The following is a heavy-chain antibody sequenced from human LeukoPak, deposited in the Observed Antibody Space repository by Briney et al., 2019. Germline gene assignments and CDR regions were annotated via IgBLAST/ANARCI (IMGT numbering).Heavy chain of an antibody. J-gene: IGHJ6*03. D-gene: IGHD6-13*01. CDR3: ARLRYSSRWFYYYYMDV. CDR1: GFRFPTYW. CDR2: FYPGDYYT. V-gene: IGHV5-51*01. Sequence: GESPEISRQGSGFRFPTYWIAWVRPLPGKGLEWMGIFYPGDYYTRYSPSFQGAVTISADKSISTAYLQWSSLKASDTAMYYCARLRYSSRWFYYYYMDVWGKGTTVTVSS.